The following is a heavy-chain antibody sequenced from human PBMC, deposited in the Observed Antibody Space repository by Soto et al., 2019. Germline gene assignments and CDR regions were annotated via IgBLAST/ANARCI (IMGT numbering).Heavy chain of an antibody. Sequence: PSETLSLTCTVSGGSISSGGYYWSWIRQHPGKGLEWIGYIYYSGSTYYNPSLKSRVTIPVDTSKNQFSLKLSSVTAADTAVYYCARVHYYGDPGDYYYGMDVWGQGTTVTVSS. CDR2: IYYSGST. D-gene: IGHD4-17*01. CDR1: GGSISSGGYY. V-gene: IGHV4-31*03. CDR3: ARVHYYGDPGDYYYGMDV. J-gene: IGHJ6*02.